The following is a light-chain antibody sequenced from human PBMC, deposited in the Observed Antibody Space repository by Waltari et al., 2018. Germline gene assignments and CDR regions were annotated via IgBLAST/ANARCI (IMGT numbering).Light chain of an antibody. CDR1: QSVSRS. V-gene: IGKV3-20*01. Sequence: IVLTQSPGTLSLSPGDRDTLSCRASQSVSRSLAWYHQKPGQAPKLLIYSASTRATGIPDRFTGSGSGTDFSLTISSLEPEDFAIYFCQHYVRLPATFGQGTKVEIK. J-gene: IGKJ1*01. CDR3: QHYVRLPAT. CDR2: SAS.